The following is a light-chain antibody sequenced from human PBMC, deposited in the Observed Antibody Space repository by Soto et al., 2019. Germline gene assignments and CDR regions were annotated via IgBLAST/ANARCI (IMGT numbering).Light chain of an antibody. CDR2: EVS. V-gene: IGLV2-8*01. J-gene: IGLJ1*01. CDR1: SSDVGAYSY. CDR3: SSYAGSNNYV. Sequence: QSALTQPPSASGSPGQSVTISCTGTSSDVGAYSYVSWYQQHPGKAPQLMIYEVSKRPSGVPDRFSGSKSDNTASLTVSGLQAEDEADYYCSSYAGSNNYVFGTGTKVTVL.